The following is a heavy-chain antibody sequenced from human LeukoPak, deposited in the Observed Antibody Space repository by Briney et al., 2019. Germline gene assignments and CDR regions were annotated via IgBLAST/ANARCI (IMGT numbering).Heavy chain of an antibody. D-gene: IGHD2-2*02. CDR1: GGSISSGSYY. V-gene: IGHV4-61*02. CDR3: ARAPDCSSTSCYTYHYGMDV. J-gene: IGHJ6*02. CDR2: IYTSGST. Sequence: PSQNLSLTCTVSGGSISSGSYYWSWIRQPAGKGLEWIGRIYTSGSTNYNPSLKSRVTISVDTSKNQFSLKLSSVTAADTAVYYCARAPDCSSTSCYTYHYGMDVWGQGTTVTVSS.